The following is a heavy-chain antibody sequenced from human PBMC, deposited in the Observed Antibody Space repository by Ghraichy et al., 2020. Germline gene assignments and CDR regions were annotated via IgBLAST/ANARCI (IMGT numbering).Heavy chain of an antibody. CDR3: ARRGQGGSTPHYFDP. CDR1: GGSSKTYY. D-gene: IGHD1-26*01. Sequence: SETLSLTCAVSGGSSKTYYYAWLRQPPGGGLEWIGDINARGTTYYNPSLQSRVTMSVDTAERQFALRVTSVTGADTAVYYCARRGQGGSTPHYFDPWGQGALVIVSA. V-gene: IGHV4-34*01. J-gene: IGHJ5*02. CDR2: INARGTT.